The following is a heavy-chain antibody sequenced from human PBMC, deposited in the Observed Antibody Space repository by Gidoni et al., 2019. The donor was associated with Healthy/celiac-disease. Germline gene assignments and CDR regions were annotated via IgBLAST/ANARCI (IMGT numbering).Heavy chain of an antibody. Sequence: EVQLLESGGGLVQPGGSLRLPCAASGFAFSSYAMSWVRQAPGKGLEWVSAISGSGGSTYYADSVKGRFTISRDNSKNTLYLQMNSLRAEDTAVYYCAKGRSSRDAFDIWGQGTMVTVSS. V-gene: IGHV3-23*01. CDR3: AKGRSSRDAFDI. J-gene: IGHJ3*02. CDR2: ISGSGGST. CDR1: GFAFSSYA.